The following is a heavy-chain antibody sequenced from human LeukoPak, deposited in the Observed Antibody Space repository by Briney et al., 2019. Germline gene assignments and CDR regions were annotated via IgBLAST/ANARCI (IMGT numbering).Heavy chain of an antibody. CDR1: GFTFSSYG. D-gene: IGHD3-3*01. CDR3: AKDPRLYYDFWSGYYTYFDY. J-gene: IGHJ4*02. Sequence: GGSLRLSCAASGFTFSSYGMHWVRQAPGKGLEWVAFIRYDGSNKYYADSVKGRFTISRDNSKNTLYLQMNSLRAEDTAVYYCAKDPRLYYDFWSGYYTYFDYWGQGTLVTVSS. V-gene: IGHV3-30*02. CDR2: IRYDGSNK.